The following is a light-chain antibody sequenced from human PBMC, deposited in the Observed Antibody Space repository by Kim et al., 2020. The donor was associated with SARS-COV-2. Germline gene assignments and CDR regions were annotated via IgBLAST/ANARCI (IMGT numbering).Light chain of an antibody. Sequence: EIVLTQSPCTLSLSPGDRATLSCRASQSVSSTFLAWYQQKPGLAPRLLIYGANSRASGIPDRFSGSGSGTDFTLTISRLEPEDFAVYYCQQYGSSPLTFGGGTKVDIK. J-gene: IGKJ4*01. V-gene: IGKV3-20*01. CDR3: QQYGSSPLT. CDR2: GAN. CDR1: QSVSSTF.